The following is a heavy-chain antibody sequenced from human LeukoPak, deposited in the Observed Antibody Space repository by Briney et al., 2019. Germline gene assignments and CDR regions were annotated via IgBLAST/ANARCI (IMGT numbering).Heavy chain of an antibody. CDR2: ISGSGGST. CDR1: AFTFCTDA. Sequence: GGCLRLSSPAPAFTFCTDAMSGVRPAPGQGRGWVSAISGSGGSTYYADSVKGRFTISRDNSKNTLYLQMNSLRAEDTAVYYCAKVGSSWLHDYWGQGTLVTVSS. J-gene: IGHJ4*02. V-gene: IGHV3-23*01. CDR3: AKVGSSWLHDY. D-gene: IGHD6-13*01.